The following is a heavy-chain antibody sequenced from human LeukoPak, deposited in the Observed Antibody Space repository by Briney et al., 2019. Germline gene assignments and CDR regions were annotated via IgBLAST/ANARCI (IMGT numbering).Heavy chain of an antibody. Sequence: PSETLSLICTTSGVSISRFYWSWVRQPPGKGLDWIGNIYNGVPTFFNPSLKSRVTISVDTSRRQFSLELASVTAADTAVYYCVQTTGWPGFDYWGQGILVTVSS. CDR3: VQTTGWPGFDY. V-gene: IGHV4-4*09. J-gene: IGHJ4*02. D-gene: IGHD6-19*01. CDR1: GVSISRFY. CDR2: IYNGVPT.